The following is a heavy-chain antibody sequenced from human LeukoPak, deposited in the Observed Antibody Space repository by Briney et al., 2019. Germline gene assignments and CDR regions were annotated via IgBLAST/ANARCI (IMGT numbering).Heavy chain of an antibody. V-gene: IGHV3-23*01. J-gene: IGHJ6*02. Sequence: PGGSLRLSCAASGFTFSSYAMSWVRQAPGKGLEWVSANSGSGGSTYYADSVKGRFTISRDNSKNTLYLQMNSLRAEDTAVYYCAKGFLLAGTYYYGMDVWGQGTTVTVSS. CDR3: AKGFLLAGTYYYGMDV. CDR2: NSGSGGST. D-gene: IGHD6-19*01. CDR1: GFTFSSYA.